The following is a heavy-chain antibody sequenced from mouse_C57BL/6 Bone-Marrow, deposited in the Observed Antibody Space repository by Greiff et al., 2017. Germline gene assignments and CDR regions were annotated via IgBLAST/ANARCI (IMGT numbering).Heavy chain of an antibody. J-gene: IGHJ1*03. CDR3: ANCGSSPCLDFGG. D-gene: IGHD1-1*01. CDR2: IDPSDSYT. V-gene: IGHV1-59*01. CDR1: GYTFTSYW. Sequence: QVQLQQPGAELVRPGTSVKLSCKASGYTFTSYWMHWVKQRPGQGLEWIGVIDPSDSYTNYNQKFKGKATLTVDTSSSTAYMQLSSLTSEDSAVYYCANCGSSPCLDFGGWGTGTTVTVAS.